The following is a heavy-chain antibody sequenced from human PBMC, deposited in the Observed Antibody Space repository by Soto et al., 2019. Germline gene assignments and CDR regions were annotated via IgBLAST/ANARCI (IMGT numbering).Heavy chain of an antibody. V-gene: IGHV1-69*12. Sequence: QVQLVQSGAEVKKPGSSVKVSCKASGVTFSSYAISWVRQAPGQGLEWMGGIIPIFGTANYAQNFQGRVTITGDESTSTADMELSSLRSEDTAVYYCARESRDCNGGSCYFLPGIDYWGQGTLVTVSS. D-gene: IGHD2-15*01. CDR1: GVTFSSYA. CDR2: IIPIFGTA. J-gene: IGHJ4*02. CDR3: ARESRDCNGGSCYFLPGIDY.